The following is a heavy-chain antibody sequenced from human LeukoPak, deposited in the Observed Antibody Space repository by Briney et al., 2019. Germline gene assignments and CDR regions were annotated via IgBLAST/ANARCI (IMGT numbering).Heavy chain of an antibody. CDR3: AKSARLLWFGDGDYYFDY. CDR2: ISWNSGSI. J-gene: IGHJ4*02. CDR1: GFTFSSYA. D-gene: IGHD3-10*01. V-gene: IGHV3-9*03. Sequence: GGSLRLSCAASGFTFSSYAMSWVRQAPGKGLEWVSGISWNSGSIGYADSVKGRFTISRDNAKNSLYLQMNSLRAEDMALYYCAKSARLLWFGDGDYYFDYWGQGTLVTVSS.